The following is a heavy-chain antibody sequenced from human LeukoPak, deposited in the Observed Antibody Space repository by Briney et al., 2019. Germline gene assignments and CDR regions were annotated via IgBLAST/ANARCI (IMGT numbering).Heavy chain of an antibody. CDR3: AREPFWSGYYSNLHFDY. J-gene: IGHJ4*02. CDR2: ISSSSSYI. Sequence: GGSLRLSCAASEFTFSSYNMNWVRQAPGKGLEWVSSISSSSSYIYYADSVKGRFTISRDNAKKSLYLQMNSLRAEDTAVYYCAREPFWSGYYSNLHFDYWGQGTLVTVSS. V-gene: IGHV3-21*01. CDR1: EFTFSSYN. D-gene: IGHD3-3*01.